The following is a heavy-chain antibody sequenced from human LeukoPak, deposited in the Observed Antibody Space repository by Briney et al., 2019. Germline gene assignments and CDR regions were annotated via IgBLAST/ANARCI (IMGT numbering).Heavy chain of an antibody. D-gene: IGHD6-19*01. J-gene: IGHJ4*02. V-gene: IGHV3-21*04. CDR2: ISSGSSYT. Sequence: KSGGSLRLSCAVSGFTFSSYTMHWVRQAPGKGLEWVSSISSGSSYTNYADSVKGRFTISRDNAKNSLYLQMNSLGAEDTAVYYCARERAGSFDYWGQGTLVTVSS. CDR3: ARERAGSFDY. CDR1: GFTFSSYT.